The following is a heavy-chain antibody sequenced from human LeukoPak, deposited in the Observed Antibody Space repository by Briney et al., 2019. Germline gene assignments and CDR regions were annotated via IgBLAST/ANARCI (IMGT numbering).Heavy chain of an antibody. J-gene: IGHJ4*02. CDR1: GFTFTSSA. D-gene: IGHD4-11*01. V-gene: IGHV1-58*02. CDR2: IVVGSGNT. CDR3: AAVGYRLQYYFDY. Sequence: GTSVKVSCKASGFTFTSSAMQWVRQARGQRLEWIAWIVVGSGNTNYAQKFQERVTITTDMSTSTGYMELSSLRSEDTAVYYCAAVGYRLQYYFDYWGQGTLVTVSS.